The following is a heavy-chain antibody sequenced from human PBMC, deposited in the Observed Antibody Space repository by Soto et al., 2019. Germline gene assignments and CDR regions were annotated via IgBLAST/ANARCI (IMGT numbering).Heavy chain of an antibody. V-gene: IGHV3-7*01. J-gene: IGHJ6*03. CDR3: ARVRYVFWSGQTWEDIHYYYYMDV. CDR2: IKQDGSEK. CDR1: GFTFSSYW. Sequence: HPGGSLRLSCAASGFTFSSYWMSWVRQAPGKGLEWVANIKQDGSEKYYVDSVKGRFTISRDNAKNSLFLQMNSLRAEDTAVYYCARVRYVFWSGQTWEDIHYYYYMDVWSKGTTVTVSS. D-gene: IGHD3-3*01.